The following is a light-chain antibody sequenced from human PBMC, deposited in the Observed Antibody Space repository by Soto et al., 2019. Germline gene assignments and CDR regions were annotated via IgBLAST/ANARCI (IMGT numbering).Light chain of an antibody. J-gene: IGKJ1*01. CDR2: DAS. CDR3: RMYNNYWT. Sequence: DIQMTQSPSTLSASVGDRVIITCRASQNINNWVAWYQQKPGKAPNLLIHDASTLESGVPLRFSGSGSGTEFTLTISSLQPDDLATYYCRMYNNYWTFGQGTKVDIK. CDR1: QNINNW. V-gene: IGKV1-5*01.